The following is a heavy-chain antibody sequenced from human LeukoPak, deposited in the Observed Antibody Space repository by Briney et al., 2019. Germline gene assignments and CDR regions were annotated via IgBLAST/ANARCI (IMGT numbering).Heavy chain of an antibody. D-gene: IGHD3-9*01. CDR2: INPNSGGT. CDR1: GYTFAGYY. V-gene: IGHV1-2*02. J-gene: IGHJ3*02. CDR3: ARERASSPLRYFDERHDAFDI. Sequence: ASVKVSCKASGYTFAGYYIHWVRQAPGQGLEWMGWINPNSGGTNYVHTFQGRVTMTRDTSISTAYMELSKLRSDDTAVYYSARERASSPLRYFDERHDAFDIWGQGTMVTVSS.